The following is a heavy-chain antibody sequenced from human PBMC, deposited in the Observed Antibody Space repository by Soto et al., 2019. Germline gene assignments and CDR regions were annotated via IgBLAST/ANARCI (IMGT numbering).Heavy chain of an antibody. CDR3: ARVTYDAFDI. J-gene: IGHJ3*02. V-gene: IGHV4-30-4*01. CDR2: IYYSGST. Sequence: QVQLQESGPGLVKPSQTLSLTCTVSGGSVTSNDHYWSWIRQPPGKGLEWIGYIYYSGSTYYNPSLQSRVTISVDTSKNQFSLTLSSVTAADAAVYYCARVTYDAFDIWGQGTMVTVSS. CDR1: GGSVTSNDHY.